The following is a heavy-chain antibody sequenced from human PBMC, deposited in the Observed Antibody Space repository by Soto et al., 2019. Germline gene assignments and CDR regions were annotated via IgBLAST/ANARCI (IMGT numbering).Heavy chain of an antibody. D-gene: IGHD4-4*01. CDR1: GFTFSYFA. J-gene: IGHJ4*02. Sequence: PGGSLRLSCAASGFTFSYFAMSWVRQVPGKGLEWVSAISGSGVYTHYADSVKGRFTISRDNSKNTLFLQMKSLRAEDTAVYYCAKGPSSTVTTVLYYSDYWGQGALVTVSS. V-gene: IGHV3-23*01. CDR3: AKGPSSTVTTVLYYSDY. CDR2: ISGSGVYT.